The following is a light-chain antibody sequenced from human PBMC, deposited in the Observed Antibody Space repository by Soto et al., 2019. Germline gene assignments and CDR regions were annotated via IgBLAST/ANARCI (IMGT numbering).Light chain of an antibody. CDR2: GHN. CDR1: TSNIGAGYE. Sequence: QSVLTQPPSVSGAPGQRVTISCTGSTSNIGAGYEVHWYQQLPGTAPKILVSGHNIRPSGVPDRFSGFKSGASASLVITGLQAEDEADYYCQSYDNSLSGSGVFGGGTQLTVL. J-gene: IGLJ7*01. V-gene: IGLV1-40*01. CDR3: QSYDNSLSGSGV.